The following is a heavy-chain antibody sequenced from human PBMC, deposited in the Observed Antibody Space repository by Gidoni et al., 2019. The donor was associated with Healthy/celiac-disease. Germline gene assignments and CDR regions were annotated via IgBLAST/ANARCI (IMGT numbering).Heavy chain of an antibody. D-gene: IGHD6-13*01. Sequence: QVQLVQSGAEVKKPGSSVKVSCKASGGTLSCYAISWVRQAPGQGLEWMGGIIPIFGTANYAQKFQGRVTMTADESTSTAYMELSSLRSEDTAVYYCASPQPDSSSWYYYYYGMDVWGQGTTVTVSS. CDR2: IIPIFGTA. CDR3: ASPQPDSSSWYYYYYGMDV. V-gene: IGHV1-69*01. J-gene: IGHJ6*02. CDR1: GGTLSCYA.